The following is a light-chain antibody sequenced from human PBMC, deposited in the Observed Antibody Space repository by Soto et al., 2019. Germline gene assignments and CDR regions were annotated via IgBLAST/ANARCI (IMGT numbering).Light chain of an antibody. CDR3: QHYNNWPRT. Sequence: EIVMTQSQATLSVSPGERATHTCSASQSVNSNLAWYQQKPGQAPRLLIYGASTRATGIPARFSGSGSGTEFTLTIRSLQSEDFAVYYCQHYNNWPRTFGQGTKVEIK. V-gene: IGKV3-15*01. CDR1: QSVNSN. CDR2: GAS. J-gene: IGKJ1*01.